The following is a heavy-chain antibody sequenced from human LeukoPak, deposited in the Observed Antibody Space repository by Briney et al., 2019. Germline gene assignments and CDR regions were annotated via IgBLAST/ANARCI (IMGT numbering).Heavy chain of an antibody. CDR1: GFTFSSYW. V-gene: IGHV3-7*04. Sequence: PGGSLRLSCAASGFTFSSYWMNWVRQAPGKGLEWVANMKQDGSERYNVDSVKGRFTISRDNAKNSLYLQMNSLRAEDTAVYYCARDGVGAFDIWGQGTMVTVSS. CDR3: ARDGVGAFDI. CDR2: MKQDGSER. J-gene: IGHJ3*02. D-gene: IGHD3-10*01.